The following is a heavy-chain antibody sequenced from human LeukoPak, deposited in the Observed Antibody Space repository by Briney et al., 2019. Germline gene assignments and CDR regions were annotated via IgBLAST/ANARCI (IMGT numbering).Heavy chain of an antibody. D-gene: IGHD5-12*01. Sequence: QSGGSLSLSCAASGFTFSSYAMSWVRQAPGKGLEWVSAISGGGGTTYYADSVKGRFTISRDNSKNTLYLQMNTLRAEDTAVYYCATTLVHYSGWDYWGQGTLVTVSS. J-gene: IGHJ4*02. CDR2: ISGGGGTT. CDR3: ATTLVHYSGWDY. CDR1: GFTFSSYA. V-gene: IGHV3-23*01.